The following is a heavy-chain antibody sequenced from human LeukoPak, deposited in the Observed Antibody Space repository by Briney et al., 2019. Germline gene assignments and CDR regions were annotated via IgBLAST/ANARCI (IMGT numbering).Heavy chain of an antibody. Sequence: SGPTLVNPTQTLTLTCTFSGFSLSTRGMCVSWIRQPPGKALEWLSLIDWDDDKYYSTSLKTRLTISKDTSKNQVVLTMTNMDPVDTATYYCARVHLGGGGDAFDIWGQGTMVTVSS. CDR3: ARVHLGGGGDAFDI. CDR2: IDWDDDK. D-gene: IGHD3-16*01. V-gene: IGHV2-70*01. CDR1: GFSLSTRGMC. J-gene: IGHJ3*02.